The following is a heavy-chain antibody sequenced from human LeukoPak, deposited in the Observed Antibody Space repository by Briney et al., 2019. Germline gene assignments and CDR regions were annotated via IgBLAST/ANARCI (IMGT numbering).Heavy chain of an antibody. J-gene: IGHJ5*02. CDR3: ARGDIRGSSALDP. Sequence: ASVKVSCKASGGTFSSYAISWVRQAPGQGLEWMGGIIPIFGTANYAQKFQGRVTITTDESTSTAYMGLSSLRSEDTAVYYCARGDIRGSSALDPWGQGTLVTVSS. V-gene: IGHV1-69*05. CDR1: GGTFSSYA. D-gene: IGHD1-26*01. CDR2: IIPIFGTA.